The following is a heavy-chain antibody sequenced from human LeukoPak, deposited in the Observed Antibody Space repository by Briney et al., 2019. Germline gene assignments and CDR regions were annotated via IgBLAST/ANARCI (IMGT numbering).Heavy chain of an antibody. CDR1: GFTFSSYS. D-gene: IGHD4-17*01. CDR2: INWNGRKT. Sequence: PGGSLRLSCAASGFTFSSYSMSWVRQAPGKGLEWVSGINWNGRKTGYADSMKGRFTISRDNAKNSLYPQVSSLRTEDTALYYCARSHGDLGYMDVWGKGTTVTVSS. CDR3: ARSHGDLGYMDV. V-gene: IGHV3-20*04. J-gene: IGHJ6*03.